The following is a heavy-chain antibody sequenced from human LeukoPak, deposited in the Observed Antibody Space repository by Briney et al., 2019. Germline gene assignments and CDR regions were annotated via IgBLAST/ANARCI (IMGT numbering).Heavy chain of an antibody. J-gene: IGHJ4*02. Sequence: GGSLRLSCAASGFTFSSYGMNWVRQAPGKGLEWVSSISGSGDSTDYADSVKGRFTISRDNSKNTLYLQMNSLRAEDTAVYYCAKDEDVDYYDSSGYLFDYWGQGTLVTVSS. V-gene: IGHV3-23*01. D-gene: IGHD3-22*01. CDR1: GFTFSSYG. CDR2: ISGSGDST. CDR3: AKDEDVDYYDSSGYLFDY.